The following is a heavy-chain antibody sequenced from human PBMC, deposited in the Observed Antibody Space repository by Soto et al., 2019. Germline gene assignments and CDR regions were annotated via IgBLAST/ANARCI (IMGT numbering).Heavy chain of an antibody. J-gene: IGHJ4*02. V-gene: IGHV4-34*01. D-gene: IGHD3-10*01. Sequence: QVHLQQWGAGLLKPSETLSLTCAVYGGSFSGYYWSWIRQPPGKGLEWIGEINHSGSTNYNPSLKSRVSISVDTSKNQFSPKVSSVTAADTAVYYCARVGIVQGVITTGIDNWGQGTLVTVSS. CDR3: ARVGIVQGVITTGIDN. CDR1: GGSFSGYY. CDR2: INHSGST.